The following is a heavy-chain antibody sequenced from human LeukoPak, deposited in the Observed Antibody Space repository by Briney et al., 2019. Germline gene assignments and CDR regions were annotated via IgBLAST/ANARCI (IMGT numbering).Heavy chain of an antibody. CDR3: ANRRVDSSGFSD. V-gene: IGHV3-23*01. D-gene: IGHD3-22*01. Sequence: PGGSLRLSCAASGFTFSSYAMSWVRQAPGKGLEWVSAISSSGGNTYYRDSVKGRFTISRDNSKNTLYLQMNSLRAEDTAVYYCANRRVDSSGFSDWSQGTLVTVSS. J-gene: IGHJ4*02. CDR2: ISSSGGNT. CDR1: GFTFSSYA.